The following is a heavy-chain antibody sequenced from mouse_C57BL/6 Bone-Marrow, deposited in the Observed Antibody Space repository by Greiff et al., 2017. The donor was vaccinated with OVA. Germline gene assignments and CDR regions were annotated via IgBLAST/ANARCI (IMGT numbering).Heavy chain of an antibody. V-gene: IGHV1-4*01. CDR3: ARLSYGYYFDY. D-gene: IGHD1-1*01. CDR2: INPSSGYT. CDR1: GYTFTSYT. Sequence: VQLQQSGAELARPGASVKMSCKASGYTFTSYTMPWVKQRPGQGLEWIGYINPSSGYTKYNQKFKDKATLTADTSSSTAYMQLSSLTSEDSAVYYCARLSYGYYFDYWGQGTTLTVSS. J-gene: IGHJ2*01.